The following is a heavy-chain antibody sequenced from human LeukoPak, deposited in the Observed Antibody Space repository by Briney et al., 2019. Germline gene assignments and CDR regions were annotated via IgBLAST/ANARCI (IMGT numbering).Heavy chain of an antibody. Sequence: GRSLRLSCAASGFTFSSYAMHWVRQAPGKGLEWVAVISCDGSNKYYADSVKGRFTISRDNSKNTLYLQMNSLRAEDTAVYYCARDRARFLEWLLLDYWGQGTLVTVSS. J-gene: IGHJ4*02. CDR1: GFTFSSYA. D-gene: IGHD3-3*01. V-gene: IGHV3-30-3*01. CDR3: ARDRARFLEWLLLDY. CDR2: ISCDGSNK.